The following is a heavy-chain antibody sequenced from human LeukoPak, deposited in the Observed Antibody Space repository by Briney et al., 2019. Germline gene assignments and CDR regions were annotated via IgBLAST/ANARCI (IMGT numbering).Heavy chain of an antibody. Sequence: GGSLRLSCAASGFTFSSYAMSWVRQAPGKGLEWVSAISGSGGSTYYADSVKGRFTISRDNAKDTLYLQMSSLLAEDTAVYYCASGYVDYGGNSHWGQGTLVTVSS. CDR1: GFTFSSYA. J-gene: IGHJ4*02. V-gene: IGHV3-23*01. D-gene: IGHD4-17*01. CDR2: ISGSGGST. CDR3: ASGYVDYGGNSH.